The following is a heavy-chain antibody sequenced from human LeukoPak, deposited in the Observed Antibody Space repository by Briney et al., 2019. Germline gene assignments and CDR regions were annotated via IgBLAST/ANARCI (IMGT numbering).Heavy chain of an antibody. CDR3: ARGPNYYGSGSYRD. CDR2: INHSGST. D-gene: IGHD3-10*01. Sequence: SETLSLTCTVSGGSISSGGYYWSWIRQPPGKGLEWIGEINHSGSTNYNPSLKSRVTISVDTSKNQFSLKLSSVTAADTAVYYCARGPNYYGSGSYRDWGQGTLVTVSS. J-gene: IGHJ4*02. V-gene: IGHV4-61*08. CDR1: GGSISSGGYY.